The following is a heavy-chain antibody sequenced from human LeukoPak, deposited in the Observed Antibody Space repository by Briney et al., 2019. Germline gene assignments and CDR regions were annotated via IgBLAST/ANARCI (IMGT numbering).Heavy chain of an antibody. CDR3: ARAEEGYGDYRGTDY. CDR1: GFTFSSYA. CDR2: ISSSSSYI. J-gene: IGHJ4*02. Sequence: PGGSLRLSCAASGFTFSSYAMSWVRQAPGKGLEWVSSISSSSSYIYYADSVKGRFTISRDNAKNSLYLQMNSLRAEDTAVYYCARAEEGYGDYRGTDYWGQGTLVTVSS. V-gene: IGHV3-21*01. D-gene: IGHD4-17*01.